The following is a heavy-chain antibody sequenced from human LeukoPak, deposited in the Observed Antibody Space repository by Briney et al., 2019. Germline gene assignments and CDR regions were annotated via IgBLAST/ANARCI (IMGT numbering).Heavy chain of an antibody. CDR2: INPNSGGT. D-gene: IGHD6-13*01. V-gene: IGHV1-2*02. CDR1: GYTFTGYY. Sequence: GASVKVSCKASGYTFTGYYMHWVRQAPGQGLEWMGWINPNSGGTNYAQKFQGRVTMTRDTSISTAYMELSRLRSDDTAVYYCARWGIAAAGTKFDYWGQGTLVTVSS. CDR3: ARWGIAAAGTKFDY. J-gene: IGHJ4*02.